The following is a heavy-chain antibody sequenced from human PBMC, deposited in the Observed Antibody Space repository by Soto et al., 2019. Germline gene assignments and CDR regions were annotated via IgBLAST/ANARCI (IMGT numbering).Heavy chain of an antibody. Sequence: EVQLLESGGGLVQPGGSLRLSCAASGFTFSRYAMSWVRQAPGKGLEWVSSISGSGGTTYYADSVKGRFTISRDNSKNMLYLQMNSLRAEDTAVYYCAKEPFGTAVVGTFDYWGQGTLVTVSS. CDR1: GFTFSRYA. V-gene: IGHV3-23*01. CDR3: AKEPFGTAVVGTFDY. CDR2: ISGSGGTT. J-gene: IGHJ4*02. D-gene: IGHD6-19*01.